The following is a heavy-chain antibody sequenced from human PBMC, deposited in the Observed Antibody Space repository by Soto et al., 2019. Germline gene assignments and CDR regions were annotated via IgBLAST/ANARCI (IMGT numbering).Heavy chain of an antibody. CDR2: IIPIIGVP. CDR3: TRVLEFRDVNISHFHY. J-gene: IGHJ4*02. CDR1: GGPFRNYP. Sequence: QVQLVQSGAEVKKPGSSVNVSCKASGGPFRNYPFSWLRQSPGEGLEWIGGIIPIIGVPDYTQKFQGRVTINADASTSTLYMHLSSLRSDDTAVYYCTRVLEFRDVNISHFHYWGQGTLVTVSS. V-gene: IGHV1-69*01. D-gene: IGHD3-3*01.